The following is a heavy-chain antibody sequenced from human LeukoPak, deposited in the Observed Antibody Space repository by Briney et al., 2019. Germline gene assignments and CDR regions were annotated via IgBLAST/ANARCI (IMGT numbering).Heavy chain of an antibody. D-gene: IGHD3-10*01. CDR1: GFTFSSYA. V-gene: IGHV3-30-3*01. J-gene: IGHJ4*02. Sequence: PGGSLRLSCAASGFTFSSYAMHWVRQAPGKGLEWVAVISYDGSNKYYADSVKGRFTISRDNSKNTLYLQMNSLRAEDTAVYYCARGGGRITMVRGVTIPHYWGQGTLVTVSS. CDR3: ARGGGRITMVRGVTIPHY. CDR2: ISYDGSNK.